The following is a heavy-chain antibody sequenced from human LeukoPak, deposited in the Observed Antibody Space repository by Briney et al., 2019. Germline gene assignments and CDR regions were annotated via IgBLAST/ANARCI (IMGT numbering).Heavy chain of an antibody. V-gene: IGHV3-23*01. CDR1: GFTFSSYA. J-gene: IGHJ4*02. CDR3: AKIGGRGCYDSSGYFFDY. Sequence: PGGSLRLSCAASGFTFSSYAMSWVRQAPGKGLEWVSAISGSGGSTYYADSVKGRFTISRDNSKNTLYLQMNSLRAEDTAVYYCAKIGGRGCYDSSGYFFDYWGQGTLVTVSS. CDR2: ISGSGGST. D-gene: IGHD3-22*01.